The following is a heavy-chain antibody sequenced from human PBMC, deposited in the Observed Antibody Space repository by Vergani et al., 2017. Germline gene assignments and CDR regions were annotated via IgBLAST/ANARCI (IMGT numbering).Heavy chain of an antibody. Sequence: QVQLVQSGAEVKKPGASVKVSCKASGYTFTSYGISWVRQAPGQGLEWMGWISAYNGNTNYAQKLQGRVTMTTDTSTSTAYMELRSLRSDDTAVYYCARDQPFVVXPAAMSYYYYGMDVWGQGTTVTVSS. V-gene: IGHV1-18*01. D-gene: IGHD2-2*01. J-gene: IGHJ6*02. CDR3: ARDQPFVVXPAAMSYYYYGMDV. CDR1: GYTFTSYG. CDR2: ISAYNGNT.